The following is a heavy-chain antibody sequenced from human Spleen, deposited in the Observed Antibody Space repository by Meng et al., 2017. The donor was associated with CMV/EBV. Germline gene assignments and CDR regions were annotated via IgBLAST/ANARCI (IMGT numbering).Heavy chain of an antibody. J-gene: IGHJ6*02. D-gene: IGHD3-22*01. Sequence: GGSLRLSCAASGFTFSSYSMNWVRQAPGKGLEWVANIKQDGSEKHYVDSVKGRFTISRDTAKNSLYLQMNRLRAEDTAVYYCARDVGYYDSSGYYYWYYGMDVWGQGTTVTVSS. CDR2: IKQDGSEK. CDR1: GFTFSSYS. CDR3: ARDVGYYDSSGYYYWYYGMDV. V-gene: IGHV3-7*01.